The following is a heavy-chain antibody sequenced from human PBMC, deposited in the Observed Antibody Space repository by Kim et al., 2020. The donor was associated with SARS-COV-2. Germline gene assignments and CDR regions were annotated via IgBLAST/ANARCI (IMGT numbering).Heavy chain of an antibody. CDR3: AKDYRSSSSWYYWEDAFDI. D-gene: IGHD6-13*01. J-gene: IGHJ3*02. CDR2: ISWNSGSI. Sequence: GGSLRLSCAASGFTFDDYAMHWVRQAPGKGLEWVSGISWNSGSIGYADSVKGRFTISRDNAKNSLYLQMNSLRAEDTALYYCAKDYRSSSSWYYWEDAFDIWGQGTMVTVSS. CDR1: GFTFDDYA. V-gene: IGHV3-9*01.